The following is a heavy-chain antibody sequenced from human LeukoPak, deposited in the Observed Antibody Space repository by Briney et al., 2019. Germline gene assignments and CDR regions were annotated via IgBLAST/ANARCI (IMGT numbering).Heavy chain of an antibody. CDR3: AELGITMIGGV. J-gene: IGHJ6*04. CDR1: GFNFSPYS. D-gene: IGHD3-10*02. V-gene: IGHV3-21*01. CDR2: ISSSSSYI. Sequence: GGSLRLSCAASGFNFSPYSMNWVRQAPGKGLEWVSSISSSSSYIYYADSVKGRFTISRDNAKNSLYLQMNSLRAEDTAVYYCAELGITMIGGVWGKGTTVTISS.